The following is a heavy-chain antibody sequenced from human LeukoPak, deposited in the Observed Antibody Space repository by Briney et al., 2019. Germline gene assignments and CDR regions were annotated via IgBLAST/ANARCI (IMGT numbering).Heavy chain of an antibody. V-gene: IGHV3-30*18. J-gene: IGHJ4*02. Sequence: PGGSLRLSCAASGFTFSSYGMHWVRQAPGKGLEWVAVISYDGSNKYYADSVKGRFTISRDNSKNTLYLQMNSLRAEDTAVYYCAKEFMITFGGVIVPLDYWGQGTLVTVSS. CDR2: ISYDGSNK. CDR3: AKEFMITFGGVIVPLDY. CDR1: GFTFSSYG. D-gene: IGHD3-16*02.